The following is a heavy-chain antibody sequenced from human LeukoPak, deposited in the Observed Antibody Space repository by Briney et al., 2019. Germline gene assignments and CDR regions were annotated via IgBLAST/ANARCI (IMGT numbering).Heavy chain of an antibody. CDR1: GFTFSSYA. CDR3: ARQTPYYYDSSGFGDY. V-gene: IGHV3-23*01. Sequence: GGSLRLSCAASGFTFSSYAMSWVRQAPGKGLEWVSAISGSGGSTYYADSVKGRFTISRDNAKNSLYLQMNSLRAEDTAVYYCARQTPYYYDSSGFGDYWGQGTLVTVSS. J-gene: IGHJ4*02. D-gene: IGHD3-22*01. CDR2: ISGSGGST.